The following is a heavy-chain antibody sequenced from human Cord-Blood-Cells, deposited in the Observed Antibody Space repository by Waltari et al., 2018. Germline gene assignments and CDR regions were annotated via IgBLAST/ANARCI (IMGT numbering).Heavy chain of an antibody. D-gene: IGHD3-3*01. CDR3: ARGWSPPRITIFGVVIDY. J-gene: IGHJ4*02. CDR1: GGSFSGYY. Sequence: QVQLQQWGAGLLKPSETLSLTCAVYGGSFSGYYWSWIRQPQGEGLELIGEINHSGSTNYNPSLKSRVTISVDTSKNQFSLKLSSVTAADTAVYYCARGWSPPRITIFGVVIDYWGQGTLVTVSS. CDR2: INHSGST. V-gene: IGHV4-34*01.